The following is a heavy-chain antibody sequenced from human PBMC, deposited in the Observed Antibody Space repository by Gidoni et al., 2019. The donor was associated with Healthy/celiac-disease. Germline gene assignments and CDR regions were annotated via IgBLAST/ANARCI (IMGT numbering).Heavy chain of an antibody. CDR2: IIPIFGTA. CDR3: YGMDV. J-gene: IGHJ6*02. V-gene: IGHV1-69*01. Sequence: QVQLVQSAAEVKKPGSSVKVSCKASGGTFSSYAISWVRQAPGQGLEWMGGIIPIFGTANYAQKFQGRVTITADEATSTAVYYCARGVVVVAATKYYYGMDVWGQGTTVTVSS. D-gene: IGHD2-15*01. CDR1: GGTFSSYA.